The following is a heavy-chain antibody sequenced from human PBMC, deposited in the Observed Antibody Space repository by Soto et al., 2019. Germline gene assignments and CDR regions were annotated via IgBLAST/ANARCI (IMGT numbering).Heavy chain of an antibody. D-gene: IGHD3-3*01. V-gene: IGHV1-69*04. CDR1: GGTFSTYL. CDR3: ARDRITTRGDAFDL. J-gene: IGHJ3*01. Sequence: QVQLVQSGAEVRKPGSSVKVSCKAPGGTFSTYLISWVRQAPGQGLEWMGRIIPIPDITNYAQKFQGRVTITADRSTSTAYMELTSLKSEDTAVYYCARDRITTRGDAFDLWGQGTWVTVSS. CDR2: IIPIPDIT.